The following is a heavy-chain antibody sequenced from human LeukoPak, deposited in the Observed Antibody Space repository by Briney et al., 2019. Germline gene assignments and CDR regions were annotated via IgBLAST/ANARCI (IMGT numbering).Heavy chain of an antibody. CDR1: GFTVSSSY. CDR2: IYNDGST. V-gene: IGHV3-66*02. Sequence: GGSLTLSCAASGFTVSSSYMAWVRQAPRKGLEWVSSIYNDGSTVYADSVKGRFTISRDNSKNTLYLQMNSLRGDDTSVYYCAKIDMWNPAYWGQGTLVTVSS. CDR3: AKIDMWNPAY. D-gene: IGHD1-1*01. J-gene: IGHJ4*02.